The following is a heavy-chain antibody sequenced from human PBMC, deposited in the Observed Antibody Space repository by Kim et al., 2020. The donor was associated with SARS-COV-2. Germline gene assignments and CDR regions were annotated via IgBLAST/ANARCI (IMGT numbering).Heavy chain of an antibody. CDR2: ISSSSSYI. CDR1: GFTFSSYS. Sequence: GGSLRLSCAASGFTFSSYSMNWVRQAPGKGLEWVSSISSSSSYIYYADSVKGRFTISRDNAKNSLYLQMNSLRAEDTAVYYCARGSGEQWLVSPPWGMDVWGQGTTVTVSS. J-gene: IGHJ6*02. CDR3: ARGSGEQWLVSPPWGMDV. V-gene: IGHV3-21*01. D-gene: IGHD6-19*01.